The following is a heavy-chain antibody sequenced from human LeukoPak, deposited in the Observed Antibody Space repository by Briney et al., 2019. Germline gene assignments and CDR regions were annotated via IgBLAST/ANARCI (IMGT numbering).Heavy chain of an antibody. J-gene: IGHJ6*02. CDR2: INPNSGGT. V-gene: IGHV1-2*06. CDR3: ARELRSFYGDYDYYYYGMDV. CDR1: GYSFIRHH. Sequence: ASVKVSCKAFGYSFIRHHIHWVRQAPGQGLEWMGRINPNSGGTNYAQKFQGRVTMTRDTSISTAYMELSRLRSDDTAVYYCARELRSFYGDYDYYYYGMDVWGQGTTVTVSS. D-gene: IGHD4-17*01.